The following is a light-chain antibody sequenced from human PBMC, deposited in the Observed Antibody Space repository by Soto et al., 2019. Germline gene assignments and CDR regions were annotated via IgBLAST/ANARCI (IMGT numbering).Light chain of an antibody. Sequence: EIVMTQSPATLSVSPGEGATLSCRASQSVSRYLAWYQQTPGQAPRLLIYDASIRATGIPVRFSGSGSGTEFTLTISRLEPEDFAVYYCQQYGSSRWTFGQGTKVDIK. V-gene: IGKV3-20*01. CDR1: QSVSRY. CDR3: QQYGSSRWT. J-gene: IGKJ1*01. CDR2: DAS.